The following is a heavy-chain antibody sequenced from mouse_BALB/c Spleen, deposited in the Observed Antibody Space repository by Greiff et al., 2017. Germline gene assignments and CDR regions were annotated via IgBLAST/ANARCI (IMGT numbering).Heavy chain of an antibody. V-gene: IGHV1-87*01. CDR1: GYTFTSYW. D-gene: IGHD1-1*01. J-gene: IGHJ2*01. CDR2: IYPGDGDT. Sequence: VQLQESGAELARPGASVKLSCKASGYTFTSYWMQWVKQRPGQGLEWIGAIYPGDGDTRYTQKFKGKATLTADKSSSTAYMQLSSLASEDSAVYYCARLYYGSWGQGTTLTVSS. CDR3: ARLYYGS.